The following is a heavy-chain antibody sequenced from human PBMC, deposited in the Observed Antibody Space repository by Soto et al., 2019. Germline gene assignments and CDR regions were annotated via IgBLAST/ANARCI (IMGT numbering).Heavy chain of an antibody. CDR3: ARRLSTGWFFDF. D-gene: IGHD6-19*01. CDR2: IYPGDSDT. CDR1: GYIFTSYW. V-gene: IGHV5-51*04. Sequence: LKISFKGSGYIFTSYWIGWVRQMPGKGLEWMGIIYPGDSDTRYSPSFQGQVAFSADKPISTAYLQWSGLKASDTAIYYCARRLSTGWFFDFWGQGTLVTVSS. J-gene: IGHJ4*02.